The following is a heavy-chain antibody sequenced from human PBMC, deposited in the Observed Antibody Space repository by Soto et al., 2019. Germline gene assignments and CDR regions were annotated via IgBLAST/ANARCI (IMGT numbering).Heavy chain of an antibody. CDR1: GFTFDEYA. D-gene: IGHD3-10*01. CDR3: ARSRSGSYYNPLGY. Sequence: EVQLVESGGGLVQPGRSLRLSCVASGFTFDEYAMHWVRQAPGKGLEWVSGISWNSDTIGYADSAKGRFTISRDSAKNSLYLQMNSLRGVDTALYYCARSRSGSYYNPLGYWGQGTLVTVSS. CDR2: ISWNSDTI. J-gene: IGHJ4*02. V-gene: IGHV3-9*01.